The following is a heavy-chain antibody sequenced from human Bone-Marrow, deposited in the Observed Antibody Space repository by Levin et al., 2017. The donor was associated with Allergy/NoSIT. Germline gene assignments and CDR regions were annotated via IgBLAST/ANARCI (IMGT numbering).Heavy chain of an antibody. J-gene: IGHJ3*01. CDR3: ARDANYYDGSIYYDVFDV. CDR2: IKRDESVK. Sequence: PGESLKISCAASGFTFSNYWMTWVRQAPGKGLEWVANIKRDESVKYFVDSVKGRFTISRDNAKNSLYLQMNSLRAEDTAVYYCARDANYYDGSIYYDVFDVWGQGTMVTVSS. D-gene: IGHD3-22*01. CDR1: GFTFSNYW. V-gene: IGHV3-7*01.